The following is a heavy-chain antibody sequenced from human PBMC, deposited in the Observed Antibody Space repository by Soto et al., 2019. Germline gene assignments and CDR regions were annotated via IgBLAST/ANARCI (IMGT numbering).Heavy chain of an antibody. CDR1: GAHMRNDYYY. V-gene: IGHV4-31*11. D-gene: IGHD3-10*01. J-gene: IGHJ4*02. Sequence: SETLSLTCAVSGAHMRNDYYYWSWVRQKPGKDLEWIGHMHHSGRTHYNPSLKSRVAISVDTSKNQFSLYLNSVTAADTAVYYCAREYYYGSGPWYWGQGTLVTVSS. CDR3: AREYYYGSGPWY. CDR2: MHHSGRT.